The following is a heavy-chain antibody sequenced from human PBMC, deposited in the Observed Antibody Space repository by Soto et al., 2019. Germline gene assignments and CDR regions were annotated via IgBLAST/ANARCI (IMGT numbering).Heavy chain of an antibody. D-gene: IGHD4-4*01. Sequence: GGYLRLSCAASGFPFSSYVMSWVRQAPGKGLEWVSGISGGGSNTFYADYVKGRFTISRDNSKNTLLLQMNSLGAEDTAVYYCAKDSNKYSSSLRGRYFDFWCQGIGVTGSS. CDR1: GFPFSSYV. V-gene: IGHV3-23*01. J-gene: IGHJ4*02. CDR2: ISGGGSNT. CDR3: AKDSNKYSSSLRGRYFDF.